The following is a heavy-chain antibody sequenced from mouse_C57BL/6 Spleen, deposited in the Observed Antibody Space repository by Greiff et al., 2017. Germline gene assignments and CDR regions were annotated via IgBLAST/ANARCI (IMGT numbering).Heavy chain of an antibody. Sequence: QVQLQQPGAELVRPGSSVKLSCKASGYTFTSYWMDWVKQRPGQGLEWIGNIYPSDSETHYNQKFKDKATLTVDKSSSTAYMQLSSLTSEDSAVYYCAREGYYGNSVYAMDYWGQGTSVTGSS. V-gene: IGHV1-61*01. J-gene: IGHJ4*01. D-gene: IGHD2-1*01. CDR1: GYTFTSYW. CDR2: IYPSDSET. CDR3: AREGYYGNSVYAMDY.